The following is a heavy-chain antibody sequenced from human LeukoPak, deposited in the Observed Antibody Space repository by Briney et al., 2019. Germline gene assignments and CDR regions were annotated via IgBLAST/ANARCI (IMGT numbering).Heavy chain of an antibody. D-gene: IGHD3-22*01. CDR2: ITSSGRST. CDR1: GFAFSDYG. V-gene: IGHV3-21*03. CDR3: ATDHYDNSGHLR. J-gene: IGHJ4*02. Sequence: KAGGSLRLSCAGSGFAFSDYGINWVRQAPGKGLEWISSITSSGRSTFYADSVRGRFTMSRDNAKNSVFLQMNTLRADDTGVYYCATDHYDNSGHLRWGLGTQVTVSS.